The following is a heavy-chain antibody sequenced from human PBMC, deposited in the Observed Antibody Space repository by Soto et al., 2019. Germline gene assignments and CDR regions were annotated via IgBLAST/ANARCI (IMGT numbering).Heavy chain of an antibody. CDR2: IYYSGST. CDR3: ARGPAYSSSWDGNWFDP. CDR1: GGSISSGGYY. V-gene: IGHV4-31*03. J-gene: IGHJ5*02. Sequence: PSETLSLTCTVSGGSISSGGYYWSWIRQHPGKGLEWIGYIYYSGSTYYNPSLKSRVTISVDTSKNQFSLKLSSVTAADTAVYYCARGPAYSSSWDGNWFDPWGQGTLVTVSS. D-gene: IGHD6-13*01.